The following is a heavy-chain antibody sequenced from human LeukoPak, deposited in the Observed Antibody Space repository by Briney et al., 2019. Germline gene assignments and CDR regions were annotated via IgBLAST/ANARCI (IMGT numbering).Heavy chain of an antibody. V-gene: IGHV3-23*01. CDR2: ISGSGGST. CDR3: AKLPRRYSSSWFKA. CDR1: GFTFSSYA. D-gene: IGHD6-13*01. J-gene: IGHJ4*02. Sequence: EGSLRLSCAASGFTFSSYAMSWVRQAPGKGLEWVSAISGSGGSTYYADSVKGRFAISRDNSKNTLYLQMNGLRAEDTAVYYCAKLPRRYSSSWFKARGQGTLVTVSS.